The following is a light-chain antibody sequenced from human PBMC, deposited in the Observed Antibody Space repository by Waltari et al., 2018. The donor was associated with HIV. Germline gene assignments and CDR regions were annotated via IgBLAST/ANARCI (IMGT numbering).Light chain of an antibody. CDR1: QSVGSSD. J-gene: IGKJ1*01. CDR3: HQYGTTPPT. V-gene: IGKV3-20*01. CDR2: GGS. Sequence: VLTQSPGTLSLSPGERVALYCRASQSVGSSDVAWYQQKRGQTPRLLMYGGSNRATGIPDRFSGSGSETDFTLTISRLEPEDCAVYYCHQYGTTPPTFGQGTQLEIK.